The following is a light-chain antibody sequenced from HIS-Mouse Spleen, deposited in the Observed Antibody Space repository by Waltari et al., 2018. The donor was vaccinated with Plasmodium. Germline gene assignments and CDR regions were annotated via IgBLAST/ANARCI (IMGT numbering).Light chain of an antibody. V-gene: IGLV3-1*01. J-gene: IGLJ2*01. CDR3: QAWDSSTVV. CDR1: KLGDKY. CDR2: QDR. Sequence: SYELTQSPSVSVSPGQTASITCPGAKLGDKYACWYQQKPGQSPVLVIYQDRKRPSGIPERFSGSNSGNTATLTISGTQAMDEADYCCQAWDSSTVVFGGGTKLTVL.